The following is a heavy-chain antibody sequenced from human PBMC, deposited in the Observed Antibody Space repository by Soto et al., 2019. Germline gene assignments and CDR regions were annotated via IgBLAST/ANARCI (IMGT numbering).Heavy chain of an antibody. CDR1: GGTFSSDS. CDR3: ASSGGLDRDFNY. D-gene: IGHD2-15*01. CDR2: IIPMFDTP. J-gene: IGHJ4*02. V-gene: IGHV1-69*12. Sequence: QVQLVQSGAEVKKPGSSVKVSCKASGGTFSSDSFSWVRQAPGQGLEWMGGIIPMFDTPIYAQKFQDRVTITADDSTSTAYIQLSSPRSGDTAVYYCASSGGLDRDFNYWGQGSLVTVSS.